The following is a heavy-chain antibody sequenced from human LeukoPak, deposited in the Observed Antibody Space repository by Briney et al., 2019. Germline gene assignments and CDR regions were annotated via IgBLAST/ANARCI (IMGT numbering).Heavy chain of an antibody. CDR3: AREAVVVVAASNWFDP. Sequence: SVKVSCKASGGTFSSYAISWVRQAPGQGLEWMGRIIPIFGTANYAQKFQGRVTITTDESTSPAYMELSSLRSEDTAVYYCAREAVVVVAASNWFDPWGQGTLVTVSS. CDR1: GGTFSSYA. CDR2: IIPIFGTA. J-gene: IGHJ5*02. V-gene: IGHV1-69*05. D-gene: IGHD2-15*01.